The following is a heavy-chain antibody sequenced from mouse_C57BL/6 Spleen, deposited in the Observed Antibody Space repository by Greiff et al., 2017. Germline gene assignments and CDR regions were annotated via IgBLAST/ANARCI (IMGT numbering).Heavy chain of an antibody. V-gene: IGHV1-74*01. D-gene: IGHD3-2*02. CDR2: IHPSDSDT. Sequence: VQLQQPGAELVKPGASVKVSCKASGYTFTSYWMHWVKQRPGQGLEWIGRIHPSDSDTNYNQKFKGKATLTVDKSSSTAYMQLSSLTSEDSAVYYCAIQLRLRAMDYWGQGTSVTVSS. CDR1: GYTFTSYW. CDR3: AIQLRLRAMDY. J-gene: IGHJ4*01.